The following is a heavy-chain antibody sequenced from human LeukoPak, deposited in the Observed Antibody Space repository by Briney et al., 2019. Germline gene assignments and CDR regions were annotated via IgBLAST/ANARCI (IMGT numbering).Heavy chain of an antibody. CDR1: GYTFTDYQ. D-gene: IGHD2-2*01. J-gene: IGHJ4*02. CDR2: IYPYSGVT. Sequence: ASVEVSCKTSGYTFTDYQMHWVRQAPGQGLEWIGWIYPYSGVTKFAQNFQGRVTLTRDTSISTVSVELSGLTSDDTAIYYCAREARGSTSAFDFWGQGTLLIVSS. V-gene: IGHV1-2*02. CDR3: AREARGSTSAFDF.